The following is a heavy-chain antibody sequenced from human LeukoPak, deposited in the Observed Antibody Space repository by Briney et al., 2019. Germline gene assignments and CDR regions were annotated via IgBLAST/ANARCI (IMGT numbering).Heavy chain of an antibody. J-gene: IGHJ4*02. D-gene: IGHD5-12*01. CDR2: ISASGST. CDR3: MRGGDPPR. V-gene: IGHV4-4*07. Sequence: PSETLSLTCTVSGGSISSYCWNWIRQPAGKGLEWIGHISASGSTNYNPSLQSRVTMSVDTSNNQFSLKLSSLTAADTAVYYCMRGGDPPRWGQGTLVTVSS. CDR1: GGSISSYC.